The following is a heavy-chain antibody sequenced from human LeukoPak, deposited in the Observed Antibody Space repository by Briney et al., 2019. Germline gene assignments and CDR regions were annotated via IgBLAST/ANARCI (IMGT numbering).Heavy chain of an antibody. V-gene: IGHV4-61*02. D-gene: IGHD4-17*01. CDR2: IYTSGST. CDR3: ARGDSNDNDYGDYPDY. J-gene: IGHJ4*02. CDR1: GGSISSGSYY. Sequence: SETLSLTCTVSGGSISSGSYYWSRIRQPAGKGLEWIGRIYTSGSTNYNPSLKSRVTISIDTSKNQFSLNLSSVTAADTAVYYCARGDSNDNDYGDYPDYWGQGTLVTVSS.